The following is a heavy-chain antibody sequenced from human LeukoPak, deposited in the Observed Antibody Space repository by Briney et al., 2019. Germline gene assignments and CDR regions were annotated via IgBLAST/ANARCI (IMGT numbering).Heavy chain of an antibody. CDR1: GFTFSSYA. D-gene: IGHD6-19*01. CDR3: ARGGGGYSSGWPIDY. Sequence: GGSLRLSCAASGFTFSSYAMHWVRQAPGKGLEWVAVISYDGSNKYYADSVKGRFTISRDNSKNPLYLQMNSLRAEDTAVYYCARGGGGYSSGWPIDYWGQGTLVTVSS. V-gene: IGHV3-30-3*01. CDR2: ISYDGSNK. J-gene: IGHJ4*02.